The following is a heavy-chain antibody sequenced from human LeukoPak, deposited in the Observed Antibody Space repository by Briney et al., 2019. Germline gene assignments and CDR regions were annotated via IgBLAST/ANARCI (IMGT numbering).Heavy chain of an antibody. J-gene: IGHJ4*02. CDR2: IKQDGSEK. D-gene: IGHD3-10*01. CDR1: GFTFSSYW. CDR3: ARDVRYYYGSGSPGIDY. Sequence: GGSLRLSCAASGFTFSSYWMSWVRQAPGKGLEWVANIKQDGSEKYYVDSVKGRFTISRDNAKNSLYLQMNSLRAEDTAVYYCARDVRYYYGSGSPGIDYWGQGTLVTVSS. V-gene: IGHV3-7*01.